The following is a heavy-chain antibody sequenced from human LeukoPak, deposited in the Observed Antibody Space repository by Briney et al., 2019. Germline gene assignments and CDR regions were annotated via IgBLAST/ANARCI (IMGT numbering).Heavy chain of an antibody. CDR1: GFTVSSYA. Sequence: GGSLRLSCAASGFTVSSYAMSWVRQAPGKGLEWVSAISGSGGSTYYADSVKGRFTISRDNSKNTLYLQMNSLRAEDTAVYYCAKDIVVVPAAISSGDAFDIWGQGTMVTVSS. J-gene: IGHJ3*02. D-gene: IGHD2-2*01. CDR3: AKDIVVVPAAISSGDAFDI. CDR2: ISGSGGST. V-gene: IGHV3-23*01.